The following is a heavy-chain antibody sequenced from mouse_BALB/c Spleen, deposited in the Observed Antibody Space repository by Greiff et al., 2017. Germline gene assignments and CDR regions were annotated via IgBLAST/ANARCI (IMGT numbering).Heavy chain of an antibody. J-gene: IGHJ3*01. Sequence: EVKLVESGPGLVKPSQSLSLTCTVTGYSITSDYAWNWIRQFPGNKLEWMGYISYSGSTSYNPSLKSRISITRDTSKNQFFLQLNSVTTEDTATYYCARRAIYDGSFAYWGQGTLVTVSA. D-gene: IGHD2-3*01. CDR3: ARRAIYDGSFAY. CDR2: ISYSGST. V-gene: IGHV3-2*02. CDR1: GYSITSDYA.